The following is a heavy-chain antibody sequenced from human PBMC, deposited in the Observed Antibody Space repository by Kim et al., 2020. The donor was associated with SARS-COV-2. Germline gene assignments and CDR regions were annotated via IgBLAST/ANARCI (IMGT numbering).Heavy chain of an antibody. D-gene: IGHD3-22*01. CDR2: ISGSGGST. CDR1: GFNFSSYA. V-gene: IGHV3-23*01. CDR3: AKGPMAMIVVVITEIDY. Sequence: GGSLRLSCAASGFNFSSYAMSWVRQAPGKGPEWVSVISGSGGSTYYADSVKGRFTISRDNSKNTLYLQMNSLRAEDTAVYYCAKGPMAMIVVVITEIDYWGQGTLVTVSS. J-gene: IGHJ4*02.